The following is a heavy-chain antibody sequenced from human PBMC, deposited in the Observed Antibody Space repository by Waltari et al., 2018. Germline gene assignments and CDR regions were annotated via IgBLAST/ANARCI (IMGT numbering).Heavy chain of an antibody. CDR1: GYSISSGYY. Sequence: QVQLQESGSGLVKPSETLSLTCTVSGYSISSGYYWGWIRQPPGKGLEWIGSIYHSGSTYYNPSLKSRVTISVDTSKNQFSLKLSSVTAADTAVYYCARVYSSGWFDYWGQGTLVTVSS. CDR3: ARVYSSGWFDY. CDR2: IYHSGST. J-gene: IGHJ4*02. V-gene: IGHV4-38-2*02. D-gene: IGHD6-19*01.